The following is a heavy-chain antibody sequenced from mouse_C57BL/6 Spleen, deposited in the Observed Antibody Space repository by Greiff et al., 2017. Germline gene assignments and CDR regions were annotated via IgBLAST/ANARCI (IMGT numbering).Heavy chain of an antibody. V-gene: IGHV2-2*01. Sequence: QVQLQQSGPGLVQPSQSLSITCTVSGFSLTSYGVHWVRQSPGKGLEWLGVIWSGGSTDYNAAFISRLSISKDNSKSQVFFKMNSLQADDTAIYYCASGGYYGSSRYWYFDVWGTGTTVTVSS. CDR3: ASGGYYGSSRYWYFDV. CDR2: IWSGGST. CDR1: GFSLTSYG. J-gene: IGHJ1*03. D-gene: IGHD1-1*01.